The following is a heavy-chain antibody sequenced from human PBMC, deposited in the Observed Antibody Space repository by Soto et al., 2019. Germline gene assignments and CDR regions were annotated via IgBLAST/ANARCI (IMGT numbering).Heavy chain of an antibody. CDR1: GDSIDSYY. V-gene: IGHV4-59*01. J-gene: IGHJ4*02. Sequence: SETLSLTCIVSGDSIDSYYWSWIRQPPGKGLEWIGYIFYSGTTNYNPSLKSRVTISLDRSKNHFSLRLSSVTAADTAVYFCGRATYYRYYFDYWGQGTLVTVSS. D-gene: IGHD2-21*01. CDR2: IFYSGTT. CDR3: GRATYYRYYFDY.